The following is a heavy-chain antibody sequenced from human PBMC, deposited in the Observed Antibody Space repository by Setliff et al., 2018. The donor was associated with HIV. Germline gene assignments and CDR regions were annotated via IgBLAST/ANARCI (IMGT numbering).Heavy chain of an antibody. CDR2: IRYDGSNK. CDR3: AKDLGGGSYGNWAYGMDV. Sequence: GGSLRLSCAASGFTFSSYGMHWVRQAPGKGLEWVAFIRYDGSNKYYADSVKGRFTISRDNSKNTLNLQMNSLRTEDTALYYCAKDLGGGSYGNWAYGMDVGGQGTTVTAP. D-gene: IGHD4-17*01. CDR1: GFTFSSYG. V-gene: IGHV3-30*02. J-gene: IGHJ6*02.